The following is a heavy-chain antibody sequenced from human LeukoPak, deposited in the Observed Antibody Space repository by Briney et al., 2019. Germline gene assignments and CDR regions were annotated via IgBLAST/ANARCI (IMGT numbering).Heavy chain of an antibody. CDR1: GGSIFSYY. D-gene: IGHD6-19*01. J-gene: IGHJ4*02. CDR3: ARGSFYSGWYVDY. Sequence: SETLSLTCTVSGGSIFSYYWSWIRQPPGKGLEWIGYIYYSGSTNYNPSLKSRVTIPVDTSKNQFSLKLSSVTAADTAVYYCARGSFYSGWYVDYWGQGTLVTVSS. V-gene: IGHV4-59*01. CDR2: IYYSGST.